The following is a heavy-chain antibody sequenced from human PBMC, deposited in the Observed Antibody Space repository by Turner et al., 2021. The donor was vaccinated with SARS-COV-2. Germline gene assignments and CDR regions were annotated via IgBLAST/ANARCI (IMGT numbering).Heavy chain of an antibody. V-gene: IGHV3-21*01. Sequence: EEQLVESGGGLVKPGGSLRLSCSASEFTFGSFIMNWVRQAPGKGLEWVSSISASSSYIYYADSVKGRFTISRDNAKDSLYLQMNSLRAEDTAVYYCARGSPGEDFYYYGMGVWGQGTTVTVSS. CDR1: EFTFGSFI. CDR2: ISASSSYI. D-gene: IGHD1-1*01. J-gene: IGHJ6*02. CDR3: ARGSPGEDFYYYGMGV.